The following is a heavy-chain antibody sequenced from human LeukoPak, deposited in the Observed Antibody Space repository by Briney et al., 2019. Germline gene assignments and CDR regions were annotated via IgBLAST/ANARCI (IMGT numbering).Heavy chain of an antibody. J-gene: IGHJ6*03. Sequence: SETLSLTCTVSGGSISNYYWSWIRQPPGKGLEWIGYIYYSGSTNYNPSLKSRVTISVDTSKNQFSLKLSSVTAADTAVYYCARDSAYDFWSGPYYMDVWGKGTTVTVSS. D-gene: IGHD3-3*01. CDR1: GGSISNYY. V-gene: IGHV4-59*01. CDR3: ARDSAYDFWSGPYYMDV. CDR2: IYYSGST.